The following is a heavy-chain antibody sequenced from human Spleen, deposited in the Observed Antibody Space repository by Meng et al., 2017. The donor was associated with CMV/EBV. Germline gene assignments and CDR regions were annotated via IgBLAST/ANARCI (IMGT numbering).Heavy chain of an antibody. Sequence: GESLKISCAASGFTFDDYVMHWVRQAPGKGLEWVSLISWDGGNTYYADSVKGRFTISRDNSKNSLYLQMNSLRAEDTAVYYCAKGGGSYFPPTFHYWGQGTLVTVSS. V-gene: IGHV3-43D*04. CDR1: GFTFDDYV. J-gene: IGHJ4*02. CDR2: ISWDGGNT. D-gene: IGHD1-26*01. CDR3: AKGGGSYFPPTFHY.